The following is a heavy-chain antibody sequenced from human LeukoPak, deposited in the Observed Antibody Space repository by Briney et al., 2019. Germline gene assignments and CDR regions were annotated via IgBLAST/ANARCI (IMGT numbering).Heavy chain of an antibody. D-gene: IGHD6-6*01. CDR2: IYTSGST. J-gene: IGHJ4*02. CDR3: AIESSSSSWAFDY. CDR1: GGSISSGSYY. Sequence: SETLSLTCTVSGGSISSGSYYWSWIRQPAGKGLEWIGRIYTSGSTNYNPSLKSRVTISVDTSKNQFSLKLTSVTAAHTAVYYCAIESSSSSWAFDYWGQGTLVTVSS. V-gene: IGHV4-61*02.